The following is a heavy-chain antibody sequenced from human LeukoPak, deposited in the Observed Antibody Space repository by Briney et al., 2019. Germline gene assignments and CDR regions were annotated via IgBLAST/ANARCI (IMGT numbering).Heavy chain of an antibody. CDR2: INAGNGNT. V-gene: IGHV1-3*01. D-gene: IGHD5-12*01. CDR1: GYTFTSYT. Sequence: ASVKVSCKASGYTFTSYTIHWVRQAPGQRLEWMGWINAGNGNTIYSQKFQGRVTITRDTSASTAYLELSSLTSEDTAVYYCARGYIVATGGYYFDYWGQGTLVTVSS. CDR3: ARGYIVATGGYYFDY. J-gene: IGHJ4*02.